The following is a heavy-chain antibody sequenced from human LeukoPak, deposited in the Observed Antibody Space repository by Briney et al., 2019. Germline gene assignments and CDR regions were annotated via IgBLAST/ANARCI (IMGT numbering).Heavy chain of an antibody. D-gene: IGHD5-24*01. V-gene: IGHV3-30*18. J-gene: IGHJ4*02. CDR1: GFTFSNYG. Sequence: GRSLRLSCAASGFTFSNYGMHWVRQAPGKGLEWVAVISYDGSNKYYADSVRGRFTISRDNSKNTLYLQMDSLKTEDTAMYYCAKGREISTTPYDYWGQGTLVTVSS. CDR3: AKGREISTTPYDY. CDR2: ISYDGSNK.